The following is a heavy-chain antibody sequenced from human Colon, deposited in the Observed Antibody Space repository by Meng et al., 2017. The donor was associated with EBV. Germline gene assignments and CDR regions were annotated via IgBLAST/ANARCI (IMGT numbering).Heavy chain of an antibody. D-gene: IGHD1-1*01. CDR3: AREVESWFDP. V-gene: IGHV7-4-1*02. CDR1: GYIFSTYA. J-gene: IGHJ5*02. CDR2: INTNTANP. Sequence: QVQLVQSGSELKKPGASVTVSCKASGYIFSTYAINWVRQAPGQGLEWMGWINTNTANPTYAQGFTGRFVFSLDTSVNTAYLQISNLKADDTAVYYCAREVESWFDPWGQGTLGTVSS.